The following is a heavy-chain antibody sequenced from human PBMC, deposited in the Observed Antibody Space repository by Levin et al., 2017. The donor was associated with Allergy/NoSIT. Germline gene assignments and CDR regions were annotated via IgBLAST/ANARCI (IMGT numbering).Heavy chain of an antibody. CDR1: GFTFSSYA. CDR3: AKDGYCSGGSCYKSLPFDY. D-gene: IGHD2-15*01. CDR2: ISGSGGST. V-gene: IGHV3-23*01. Sequence: GGSLRLSCAASGFTFSSYAMSWVRQAPGKGLEWVSAISGSGGSTYYADSVKGRFTISRDNSKNTLYQQMNSLRAEDTAVYYCAKDGYCSGGSCYKSLPFDYWGQGTLVTVSS. J-gene: IGHJ4*02.